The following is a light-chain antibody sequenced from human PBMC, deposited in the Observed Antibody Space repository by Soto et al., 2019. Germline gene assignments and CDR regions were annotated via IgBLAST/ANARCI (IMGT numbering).Light chain of an antibody. CDR3: SSYTSSSTYV. V-gene: IGLV2-14*01. J-gene: IGLJ1*01. Sequence: QSVLTQPASVSGSPGQSITISCTGTSSDVGGYKYVSRYQQHPGKAPKLMIYDVSNRPSGVSNRFSGSKSDNTASLTISGLQAEDEADYYCSSYTSSSTYVFGAGTKVTVL. CDR1: SSDVGGYKY. CDR2: DVS.